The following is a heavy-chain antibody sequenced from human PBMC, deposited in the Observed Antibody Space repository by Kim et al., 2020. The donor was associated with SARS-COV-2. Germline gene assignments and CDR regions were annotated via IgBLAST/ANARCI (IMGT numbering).Heavy chain of an antibody. Sequence: SETLSLTCTVSGGSISSYYWSWIRQPPGKGLEWIGYIYYSGSTNYNPSLKSRVTISVDTSKNPFSLKLSSVTATDTAVYYCARRALGYCSGGSCYSGFDYWGQGTLVTVSS. CDR3: ARRALGYCSGGSCYSGFDY. J-gene: IGHJ4*02. CDR1: GGSISSYY. V-gene: IGHV4-59*08. D-gene: IGHD2-15*01. CDR2: IYYSGST.